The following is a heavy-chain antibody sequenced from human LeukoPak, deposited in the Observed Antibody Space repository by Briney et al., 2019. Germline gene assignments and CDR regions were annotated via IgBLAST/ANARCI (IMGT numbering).Heavy chain of an antibody. J-gene: IGHJ4*02. CDR1: GGSFSGYY. CDR2: INHSGST. D-gene: IGHD3-3*01. Sequence: SETLSLTCAVYGGSFSGYYWSWIRQPPGKGLEWIGEINHSGSTNYNPSLKSRVTISVDTSKNQFSLKLSSVTAADTAVYYCAREGPHYDFWSGYYPLDYWGQGTLVTDSS. CDR3: AREGPHYDFWSGYYPLDY. V-gene: IGHV4-34*01.